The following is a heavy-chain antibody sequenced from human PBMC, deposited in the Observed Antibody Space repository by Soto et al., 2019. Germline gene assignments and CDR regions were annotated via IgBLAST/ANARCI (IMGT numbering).Heavy chain of an antibody. CDR3: ARGGGPYVWFNEF. CDR1: GGLFSSFD. J-gene: IGHJ4*02. Sequence: QGQLVQSGPEVKKPGSAVKFSCKDSGGLFSSFDISWVRHAPGQGLEWLGGIIAVFDTTNYAEKFQDRVTITANESTNTAYMELCGMRSGDTAIYYCARGGGPYVWFNEFWGQGTLVTVSS. CDR2: IIAVFDTT. V-gene: IGHV1-69*01. D-gene: IGHD3-16*01.